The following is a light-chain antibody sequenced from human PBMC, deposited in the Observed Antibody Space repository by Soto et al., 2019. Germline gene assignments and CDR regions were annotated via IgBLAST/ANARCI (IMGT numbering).Light chain of an antibody. V-gene: IGKV3-20*01. CDR2: GAS. CDR1: QSVTSIY. CDR3: QQYGGSPRVT. Sequence: EIVLTQSPGTLSLSPGERATLSCRASQSVTSIYLAWYQQKPGQAPRLLIYGASSRATSIPDRFSGSGSGTDFTLTIRRLEPEDFAVYYCQQYGGSPRVTFGGGTKVEIK. J-gene: IGKJ4*01.